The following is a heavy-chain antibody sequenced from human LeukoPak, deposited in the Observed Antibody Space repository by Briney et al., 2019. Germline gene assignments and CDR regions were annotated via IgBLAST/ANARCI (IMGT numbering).Heavy chain of an antibody. CDR1: GYTFTSYY. CDR2: INPSGGST. D-gene: IGHD3-3*01. Sequence: ASVKVSCKASGYTFTSYYMHWVRQAPGQGLEWMGIINPSGGSTSYAQKFQGRVTMTRDMSTSKVYMELSSLRSEDTAVYYCARDFRSQSVYYDFWSGPQHYFDYWGQGTLVTVSS. CDR3: ARDFRSQSVYYDFWSGPQHYFDY. J-gene: IGHJ4*02. V-gene: IGHV1-46*01.